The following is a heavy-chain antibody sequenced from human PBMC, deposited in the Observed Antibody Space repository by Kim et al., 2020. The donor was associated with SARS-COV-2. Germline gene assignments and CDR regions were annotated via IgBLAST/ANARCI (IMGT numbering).Heavy chain of an antibody. D-gene: IGHD5-18*01. CDR1: GFTLSTYW. Sequence: GGSLRLSCAASGFTLSTYWMSWVRQAPGRGLEWVANIKQDGSEKYYGDFVKGRFTISRDKIKSLLYLQMNSLRANDTAVYYCARGRYSDKILWHAFDVWGHGTMVTVSS. CDR3: ARGRYSDKILWHAFDV. V-gene: IGHV3-7*01. CDR2: IKQDGSEK. J-gene: IGHJ3*01.